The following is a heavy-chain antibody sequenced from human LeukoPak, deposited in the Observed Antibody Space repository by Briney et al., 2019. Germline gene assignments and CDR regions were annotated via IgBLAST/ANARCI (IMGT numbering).Heavy chain of an antibody. J-gene: IGHJ6*02. D-gene: IGHD1-26*01. CDR1: GGTFSSYA. CDR2: IIPIFGTA. V-gene: IGHV1-69*05. Sequence: GSSVKVSCKASGGTFSSYAISWVRQAPGQGLEWMGGIIPIFGTANYAQKFQGRVTITTDKSTSTAYMELSSLRSEDTAVYYCARRGGSYGEGYYYYYGMDVWGQGTTVTVSS. CDR3: ARRGGSYGEGYYYYYGMDV.